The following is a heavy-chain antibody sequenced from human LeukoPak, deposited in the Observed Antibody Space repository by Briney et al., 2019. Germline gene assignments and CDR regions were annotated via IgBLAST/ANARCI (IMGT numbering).Heavy chain of an antibody. D-gene: IGHD6-19*01. J-gene: IGHJ4*02. CDR1: GYTFTSYY. V-gene: IGHV1-46*01. CDR2: INPSGGST. CDR3: ARDQISGWYSRVGDY. Sequence: ASVKVSCKASGYTFTSYYMHWVRQAPGQGLEWMGIINPSGGSTSYAQKFQGRVTMTRDMSTSTVYMELSSLRSEDTAVYYCARDQISGWYSRVGDYWGQGTLVTVSS.